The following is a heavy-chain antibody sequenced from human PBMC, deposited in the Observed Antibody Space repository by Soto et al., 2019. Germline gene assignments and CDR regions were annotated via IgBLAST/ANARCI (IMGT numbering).Heavy chain of an antibody. D-gene: IGHD3-3*01. V-gene: IGHV4-34*01. CDR3: VARGMTYDFLSGPHPFDH. J-gene: IGHJ2*01. CDR2: INHRGGA. CDR1: NGSFTDYF. Sequence: PSETLSLTCAAHNGSFTDYFWTWIRQSPGKGLEWIGEINHRGGATYNPSLRSRVTISIDTSKNHFSLSLRSLTAADTAVYYCVARGMTYDFLSGPHPFDHGVRGTL.